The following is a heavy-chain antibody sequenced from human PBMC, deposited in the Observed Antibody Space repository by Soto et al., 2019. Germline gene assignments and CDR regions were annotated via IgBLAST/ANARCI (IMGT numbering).Heavy chain of an antibody. CDR3: ARVTTYSSGWYSWFDP. D-gene: IGHD6-19*01. Sequence: GESLKISCKGSGYSFTSYWIGWVRQMPGKGLEWMGIIYPGDSDTRYSPSFQGQVTISADKSISTAYLQWSSLKASDTAMYYCARVTTYSSGWYSWFDPWGQGTLVTVSS. J-gene: IGHJ5*02. CDR1: GYSFTSYW. V-gene: IGHV5-51*01. CDR2: IYPGDSDT.